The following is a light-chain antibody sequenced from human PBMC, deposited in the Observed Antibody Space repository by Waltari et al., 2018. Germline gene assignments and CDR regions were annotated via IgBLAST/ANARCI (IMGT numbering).Light chain of an antibody. CDR2: DAS. V-gene: IGKV3-11*01. J-gene: IGKJ2*01. CDR3: QQRSNWPYT. Sequence: PATLSLSPGGRATLSCRASQTVRTYLAWYQQKPGQAPRLLIFDASSRATGIPAKFSGSGSGTDFTLTVSNLEPEDFAIYYCQQRSNWPYTFGQGTRVEIK. CDR1: QTVRTY.